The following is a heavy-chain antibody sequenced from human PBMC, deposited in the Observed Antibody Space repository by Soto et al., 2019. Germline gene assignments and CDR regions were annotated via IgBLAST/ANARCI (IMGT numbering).Heavy chain of an antibody. CDR3: XXXXXXXXXHFDY. CDR2: IYWDDDE. V-gene: IGHV2-5*02. Sequence: QITLKESGPTLVKPTQTLTLTCTFSGFSLTTRGVGVGWIXPPPGKALEWLALIYWDDDEGYSPSLKSRLTXXXXXXXXXXXXXXXXXXXXXXXXXXXXXXXXXXXXHFDYWGQGTLVTVSS. CDR1: GFSLTTRGVG. J-gene: IGHJ4*02.